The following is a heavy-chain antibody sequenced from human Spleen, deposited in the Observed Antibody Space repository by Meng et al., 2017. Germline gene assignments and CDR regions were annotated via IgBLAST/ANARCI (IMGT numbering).Heavy chain of an antibody. V-gene: IGHV1-2*06. CDR3: ARDPPFDY. J-gene: IGHJ4*02. CDR1: GYTFTGYY. Sequence: QMQLVQSGAEVKKPGASVKVSCKASGYTFTGYYVHWVRQAPGQGLEWMGRNNPKTGATTYAQKFQGRVTMTRDTSISTAYMELSGLESDDTAVYYCARDPPFDYWGQGTLVTVSS. CDR2: NNPKTGAT.